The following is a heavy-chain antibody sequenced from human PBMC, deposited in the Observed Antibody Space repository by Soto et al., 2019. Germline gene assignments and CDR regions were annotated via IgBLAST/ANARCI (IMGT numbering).Heavy chain of an antibody. CDR1: GFTYSSYA. D-gene: IGHD4-17*01. CDR3: ARDEDYGGNSGHLLGY. CDR2: ISYDGSNK. J-gene: IGHJ4*02. Sequence: QVQLVESGGGVVQPGRSLRLSCAASGFTYSSYAMHWVRQAPGKGLEWVAVISYDGSNKYYADSVKGRFTISRDNSKTTLYLQMNSLRAEDTAVYYCARDEDYGGNSGHLLGYWGQGTLVTVSS. V-gene: IGHV3-30-3*01.